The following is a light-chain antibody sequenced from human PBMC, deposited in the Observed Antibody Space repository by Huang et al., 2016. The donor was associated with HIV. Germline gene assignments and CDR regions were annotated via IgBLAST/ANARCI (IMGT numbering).Light chain of an antibody. V-gene: IGKV3-20*01. CDR1: QTSSSSY. J-gene: IGKJ2*01. Sequence: IVLTQSPGTLSLSPGERATLSCRASQTSSSSYLAWYQQRPGQAPSLLIYDASNSAPGVPDRFSGSGSGTDFTLTITRLEPEDFAVYYCQQYGDSPLYAFGQGTRLEL. CDR2: DAS. CDR3: QQYGDSPLYA.